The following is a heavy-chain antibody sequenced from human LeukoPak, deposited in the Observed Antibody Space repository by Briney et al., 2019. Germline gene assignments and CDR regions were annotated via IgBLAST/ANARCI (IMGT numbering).Heavy chain of an antibody. Sequence: AGSLRLSCPASGFTFSSYWMSWVRQAPGKGLEWVGNIKPDGSEKYYGDSVKCPFTTSRDNDKNSLYLQMNSLRAEDTAVYYCARDLVVPAAIRGYYYYGMDGWGQGTTVTVSS. CDR1: GFTFSSYW. CDR2: IKPDGSEK. J-gene: IGHJ6*02. CDR3: ARDLVVPAAIRGYYYYGMDG. D-gene: IGHD2-2*02. V-gene: IGHV3-7*01.